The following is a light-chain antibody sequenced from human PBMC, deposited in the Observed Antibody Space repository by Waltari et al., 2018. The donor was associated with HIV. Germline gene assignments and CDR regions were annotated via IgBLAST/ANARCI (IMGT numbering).Light chain of an antibody. J-gene: IGKJ2*03. CDR3: QQYVDSPYS. CDR1: QSVRSTY. V-gene: IGKV3-20*01. CDR2: GAS. Sequence: GERVTLSCRASQSVRSTYLAWYQQKPGQAPRLLIYGASSRANGIPDRFSGSGSGTDFTLTISRLEPEDFAVYYCQQYVDSPYSFGQGTKLEIK.